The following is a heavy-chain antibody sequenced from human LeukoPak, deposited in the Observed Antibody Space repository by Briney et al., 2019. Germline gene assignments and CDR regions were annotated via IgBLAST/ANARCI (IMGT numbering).Heavy chain of an antibody. CDR1: GGSFSGYY. V-gene: IGHV4-34*01. Sequence: KSSETLSLTCAVYGGSFSGYYWSWIRQPPGKGLEWIGSIYHSGSTYYNPSLKSRVTISVDTSKNQFSLKLSSVTAADTAVYYCARGGHGGYYYYMDVWGKGTTVTVSS. CDR3: ARGGHGGYYYYMDV. CDR2: IYHSGST. J-gene: IGHJ6*03. D-gene: IGHD3-16*01.